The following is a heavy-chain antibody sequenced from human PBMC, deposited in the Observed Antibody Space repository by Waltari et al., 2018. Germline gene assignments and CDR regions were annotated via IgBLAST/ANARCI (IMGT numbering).Heavy chain of an antibody. CDR2: IYYSGST. V-gene: IGHV4-39*01. CDR1: GGSISSSSYY. CDR3: ARRELNWYFDL. Sequence: QVQLQESGPGLVKPSETLSLTCTVSGGSISSSSYYWGWIRQPPGKGLEWIGSIYYSGSTYYNPSLKSRVTISVDTSKNQFSLKLSSVTAADTAVYYCARRELNWYFDLWGRGTLVTVSS. D-gene: IGHD1-7*01. J-gene: IGHJ2*01.